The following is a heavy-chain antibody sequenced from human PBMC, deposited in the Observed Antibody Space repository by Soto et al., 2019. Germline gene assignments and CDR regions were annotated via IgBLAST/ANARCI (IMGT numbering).Heavy chain of an antibody. Sequence: AASVKVSCKASGGTFSSYAISWVRQAPGQGLEWMGGIIPIFGTANYAQKFQGRVTITADESTSTAYMELSSLRSEDTAVYYCARDQGGSYWSAHFDYWGQGTLVTSPQ. J-gene: IGHJ4*02. CDR3: ARDQGGSYWSAHFDY. CDR2: IIPIFGTA. D-gene: IGHD1-26*01. CDR1: GGTFSSYA. V-gene: IGHV1-69*13.